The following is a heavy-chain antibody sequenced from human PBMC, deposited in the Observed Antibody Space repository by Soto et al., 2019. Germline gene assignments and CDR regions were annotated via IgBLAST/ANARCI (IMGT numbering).Heavy chain of an antibody. CDR2: ISYDGSNK. J-gene: IGHJ6*02. D-gene: IGHD3-10*01. V-gene: IGHV3-30-3*01. Sequence: GGSLRLSCAASGFTFSSYAMHWARQAPGKGLEWVAVISYDGSNKYYADSVKGRFTISRDNSKNTLYLQMNSLRAEDTAVYYCARDSLWFGELLPFGMDVWGQGTTATVSS. CDR3: ARDSLWFGELLPFGMDV. CDR1: GFTFSSYA.